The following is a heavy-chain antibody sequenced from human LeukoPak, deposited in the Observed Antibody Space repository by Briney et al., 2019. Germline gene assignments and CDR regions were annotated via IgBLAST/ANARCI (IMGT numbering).Heavy chain of an antibody. CDR2: ISGSGGST. CDR1: GFTFSSYA. CDR3: AKDRGWFVRSSYDFWSGYRDDWFDP. J-gene: IGHJ5*02. Sequence: PGGSLRLSCAASGFTFSSYAMSWVRQAPGKGLEWVSAISGSGGSTYYADSVKGRFTISRDSSKNTLYLQMNSLRAEDTAVHYCAKDRGWFVRSSYDFWSGYRDDWFDPWGQGTLVTVSS. D-gene: IGHD3-3*01. V-gene: IGHV3-23*01.